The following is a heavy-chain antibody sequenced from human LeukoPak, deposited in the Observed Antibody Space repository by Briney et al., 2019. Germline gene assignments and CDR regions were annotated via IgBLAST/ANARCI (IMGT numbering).Heavy chain of an antibody. J-gene: IGHJ4*02. CDR2: IYHSGST. CDR3: ARHGGLRYQLLYNY. Sequence: SETLSLTCAVSGYSIRSGYYWGWIRQPPGKGLEWIGSIYHSGSTYYNPSLKSRVTISVDTSKNQFSLKLSSVAPADTAVYYCARHGGLRYQLLYNYWGQGTLVTVSS. D-gene: IGHD2-2*02. V-gene: IGHV4-38-2*01. CDR1: GYSIRSGYY.